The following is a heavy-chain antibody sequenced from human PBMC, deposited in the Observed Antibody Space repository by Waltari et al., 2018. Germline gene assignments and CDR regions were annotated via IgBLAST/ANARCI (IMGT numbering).Heavy chain of an antibody. CDR1: GFNFPSYG. Sequence: QLEQSGAEVKKPGASVKVSCKASGFNFPSYGFTWVRQAPGQGLEWMGWISAYKGNTNYAKKFQGRVTMTTDTSTTTAYMELRSLIYADTALYYCARVQSPYYFDFWGQGTLVTVSS. V-gene: IGHV1-18*01. J-gene: IGHJ4*02. CDR3: ARVQSPYYFDF. CDR2: ISAYKGNT.